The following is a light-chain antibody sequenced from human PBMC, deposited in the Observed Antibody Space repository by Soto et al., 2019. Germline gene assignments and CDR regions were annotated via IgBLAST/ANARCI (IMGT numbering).Light chain of an antibody. J-gene: IGLJ3*02. V-gene: IGLV1-47*01. CDR3: AAWDDSLSGWV. Sequence: QSVLTQPPSASGTPGQRVTISCSGSSSNIGSNYVYWYQQLPGTAPKLLIYRNNQRPSGVADRFSGSKSGTSASLAISGLRSEDEDDYYCAAWDDSLSGWVFGGGTKLTVL. CDR1: SSNIGSNY. CDR2: RNN.